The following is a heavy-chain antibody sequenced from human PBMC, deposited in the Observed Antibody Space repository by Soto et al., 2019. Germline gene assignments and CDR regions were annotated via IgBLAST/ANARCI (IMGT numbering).Heavy chain of an antibody. V-gene: IGHV5-51*01. J-gene: IGHJ4*02. CDR2: IYPGDSHT. Sequence: PGESLKISCXGSGYSFTSYWIGWVRQMPGKGLEWLGIIYPGDSHTRYSPSFQGQVTISADKSISTAYLQWNSLKASDTAIYYCARQGYCSTTACSTVDYWGQGTLVTVSS. CDR1: GYSFTSYW. CDR3: ARQGYCSTTACSTVDY. D-gene: IGHD2-2*02.